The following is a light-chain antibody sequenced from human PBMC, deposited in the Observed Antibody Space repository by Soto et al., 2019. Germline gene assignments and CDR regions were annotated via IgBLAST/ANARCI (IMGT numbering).Light chain of an antibody. V-gene: IGKV1-5*01. CDR1: QSISSW. J-gene: IGKJ1*01. Sequence: DIQMTQSPSTLSASVGDRVTITCRASQSISSWLAWYQQKPGKAPKLLIYDASSLESGVPSRFSGSGSGTEFTLTISSLQPDDFATYYGQQYNSYPETFGQGTKVDIK. CDR2: DAS. CDR3: QQYNSYPET.